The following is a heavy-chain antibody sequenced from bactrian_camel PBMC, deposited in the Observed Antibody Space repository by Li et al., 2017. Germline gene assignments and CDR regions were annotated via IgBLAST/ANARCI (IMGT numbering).Heavy chain of an antibody. CDR1: GFFYRSAC. V-gene: IGHV3S53*01. D-gene: IGHD2*01. CDR2: IESGGST. Sequence: HVQLVESGGGSVQAGGSLRLSCAGSGFFYRSACMAWFRQVPGKEREGVAVIESGGSTSYAASVEGRFTISRDDAKNTLYLQMDSLKPEDTATYYCAADFWKKRVPSGSDSWNPPYTGQGTQVTVS. J-gene: IGHJ4*01.